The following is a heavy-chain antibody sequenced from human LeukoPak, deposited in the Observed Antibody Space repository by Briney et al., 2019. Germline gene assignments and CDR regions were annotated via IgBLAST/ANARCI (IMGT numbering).Heavy chain of an antibody. Sequence: GESLKISCEGSGYTFTSYWIGWVRQMPGKGLEWMGIIYPSDSETRYSPSFQGQVTISADKSISAAYVQWNSLKASDTAMYYCARPRSSMTLHFDIWGQGTMVTVSS. J-gene: IGHJ3*02. V-gene: IGHV5-51*01. CDR3: ARPRSSMTLHFDI. CDR2: IYPSDSET. D-gene: IGHD6-13*01. CDR1: GYTFTSYW.